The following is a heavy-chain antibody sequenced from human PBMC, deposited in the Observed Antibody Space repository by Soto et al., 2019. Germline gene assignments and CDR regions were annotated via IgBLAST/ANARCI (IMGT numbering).Heavy chain of an antibody. CDR2: ISYDGSKT. D-gene: IGHD3-22*01. Sequence: GGSLRLSCAASGFTFSSYAMHWVRQAPGKGLEWVAVISYDGSKTYYADSVKGRFTISRDNSKNTLYLQMNSLRAEDTALYYCAREGQNHYDSSGYFFAFDIWGQGTMVTVSS. CDR1: GFTFSSYA. V-gene: IGHV3-30-3*01. CDR3: AREGQNHYDSSGYFFAFDI. J-gene: IGHJ3*02.